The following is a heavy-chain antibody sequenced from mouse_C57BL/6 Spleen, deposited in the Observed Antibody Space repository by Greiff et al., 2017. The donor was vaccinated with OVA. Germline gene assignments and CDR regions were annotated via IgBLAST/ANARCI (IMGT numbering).Heavy chain of an antibody. CDR2: IYPGDGDT. V-gene: IGHV1-80*01. CDR3: ARGCYGCSQYYFDY. CDR1: GYAFSSYW. Sequence: QVQLQQSGAELVKPGASVKISCKASGYAFSSYWMNWVKQRPGKGLEWIGQIYPGDGDTNYNGKFKGKATLTADKSSSTAYMQLSRLTSEDSAVDFCARGCYGCSQYYFDYGGQGTTLTVSS. D-gene: IGHD1-1*01. J-gene: IGHJ2*01.